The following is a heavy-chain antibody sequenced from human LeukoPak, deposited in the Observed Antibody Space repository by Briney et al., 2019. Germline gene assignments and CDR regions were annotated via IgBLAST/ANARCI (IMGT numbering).Heavy chain of an antibody. CDR3: ARDSPQLNYYFDY. V-gene: IGHV3-48*03. CDR1: GFTFSSYE. J-gene: IGHJ4*02. Sequence: PGGSLRLSCAASGFTFSSYEMNWVRQAPGKGLEWVSYISSSGRTIYYADSVMGRFTISRDNAKNSLYLQMNSLRAEDTAVYYCARDSPQLNYYFDYWGQGTLVTVSS. CDR2: ISSSGRTI. D-gene: IGHD1-1*01.